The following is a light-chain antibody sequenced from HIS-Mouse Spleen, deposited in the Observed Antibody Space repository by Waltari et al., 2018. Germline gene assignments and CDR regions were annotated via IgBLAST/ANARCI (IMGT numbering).Light chain of an antibody. CDR1: ALPKKS. V-gene: IGLV3-10*01. CDR2: EDS. Sequence: SYELTQPPSVSVSPGQTAMITCSGTALPKKSAYWYQQKSGQAPVLVIYEDSKRPSGIPERFSGSSSGTMATLTISGAQVEDEADYYCYSTDSSGNHRVFGGGTKLTVL. J-gene: IGLJ2*01. CDR3: YSTDSSGNHRV.